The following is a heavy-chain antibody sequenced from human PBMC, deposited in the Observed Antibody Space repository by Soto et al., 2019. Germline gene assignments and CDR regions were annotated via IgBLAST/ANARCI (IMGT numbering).Heavy chain of an antibody. Sequence: SVKVSCKASGGTFSSYAISWVRQAPGQGLEWMGGIIPIFGTANYAQKFQGRVTITADESTSTAYMELSSLRSEDTAVYYCASQARHYDSSGYLDYWGQGTLVTVS. V-gene: IGHV1-69*13. D-gene: IGHD3-22*01. J-gene: IGHJ4*02. CDR2: IIPIFGTA. CDR3: ASQARHYDSSGYLDY. CDR1: GGTFSSYA.